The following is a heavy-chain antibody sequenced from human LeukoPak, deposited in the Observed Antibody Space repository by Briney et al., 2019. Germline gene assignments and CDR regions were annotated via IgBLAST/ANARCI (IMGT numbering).Heavy chain of an antibody. J-gene: IGHJ6*02. CDR1: GYTFTSYD. CDR2: MNPNSGNT. D-gene: IGHD6-19*01. CDR3: ARVHSSGTSIFYGMDV. V-gene: IGHV1-8*01. Sequence: ASVKVSCKASGYTFTSYDINWVRQATGQGLEWMGWMNPNSGNTGYAQKFQGRVTMTRNTSISTAYMELSSLRSEDTAVYYCARVHSSGTSIFYGMDVWGQGTRSPSP.